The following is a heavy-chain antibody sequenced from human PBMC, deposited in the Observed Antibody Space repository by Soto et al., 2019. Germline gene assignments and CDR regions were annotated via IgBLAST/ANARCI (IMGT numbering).Heavy chain of an antibody. V-gene: IGHV3-33*01. Sequence: QVQLVESGGGVVQPGRSLRLSCAASGFTFSSYGMYWVRQAPGKGLEWVAVIWYDGSNKYYADSVKGRFTISRDNSKNTLYLQMNSLRAEDTAVYYCARDELVVVAAKTAVAGVVDYWGQGTLVTVSS. J-gene: IGHJ4*02. CDR3: ARDELVVVAAKTAVAGVVDY. D-gene: IGHD2-15*01. CDR2: IWYDGSNK. CDR1: GFTFSSYG.